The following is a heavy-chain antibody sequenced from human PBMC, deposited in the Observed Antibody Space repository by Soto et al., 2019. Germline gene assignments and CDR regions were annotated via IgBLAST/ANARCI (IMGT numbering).Heavy chain of an antibody. CDR2: MSHSGGT. CDR3: ARVERGTATTVVDAFDI. CDR1: GASVSSGSYY. Sequence: QVQLQQRGAGLLKPSETLSLTCAVYGASVSSGSYYWSWIRQPPGKGLEWIGEMSHSGGTHFNPSLKSRVTISVDTSKNQFSLKMSSVTAADTALYYCARVERGTATTVVDAFDIWGPGTMVTVSS. J-gene: IGHJ3*02. D-gene: IGHD1-1*01. V-gene: IGHV4-34*01.